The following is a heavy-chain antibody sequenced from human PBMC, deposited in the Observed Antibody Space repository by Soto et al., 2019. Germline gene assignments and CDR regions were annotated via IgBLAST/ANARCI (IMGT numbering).Heavy chain of an antibody. D-gene: IGHD6-19*01. Sequence: GASVKVSCKASGYTFTSYGISWVRQAPGQGLEWMGWISAYNGNTNYAQKLQGRVTMTTDTSTSTAYMELRSLRSDDTAVYYCARGGPYSSGWYGPPSEGFPWGQGTLVTVSS. CDR3: ARGGPYSSGWYGPPSEGFP. CDR1: GYTFTSYG. V-gene: IGHV1-18*01. CDR2: ISAYNGNT. J-gene: IGHJ5*02.